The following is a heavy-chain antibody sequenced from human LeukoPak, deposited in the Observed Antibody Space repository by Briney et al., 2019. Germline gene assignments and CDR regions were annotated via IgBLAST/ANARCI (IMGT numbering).Heavy chain of an antibody. V-gene: IGHV3-48*01. J-gene: IGHJ4*02. Sequence: GSLRLSCAASGFTFSSYSMNWVRQAPGKGLEWVSYISSSSSTIYYADSVKGRFTISRDNAKNSLYLQMNSLRAEDTAVYYCARPLRESGYFYFDYWGQGTLVTVSS. CDR3: ARPLRESGYFYFDY. CDR1: GFTFSSYS. D-gene: IGHD3-3*01. CDR2: ISSSSSTI.